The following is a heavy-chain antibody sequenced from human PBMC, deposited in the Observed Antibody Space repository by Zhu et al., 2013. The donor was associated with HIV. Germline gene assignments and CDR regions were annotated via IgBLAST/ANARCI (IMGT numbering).Heavy chain of an antibody. Sequence: QVQLQQWGAGLLKPSETLSLTCAVYGGSFSGYYWSWIRQPPGKGLEWIGEINHSGSTNYNPSLKSRVTISVDTSKNQFSLKLSSVTAADTAVYYCARKVRGYCSGGSCYALENWGQGTLVTVSS. V-gene: IGHV4-34*01. CDR2: INHSGST. CDR1: GGSFSGYY. D-gene: IGHD2-15*01. J-gene: IGHJ4*02. CDR3: ARKVRGYCSGGSCYALEN.